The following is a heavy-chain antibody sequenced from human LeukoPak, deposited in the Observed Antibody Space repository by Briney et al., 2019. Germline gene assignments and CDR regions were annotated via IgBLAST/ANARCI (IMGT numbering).Heavy chain of an antibody. CDR3: ARGDVDIVATPDLGDYFDY. Sequence: SETLSLTCTVSGYSISSGYYWGWIRQPPGKGLEWIGSIYHSGSTYYNPSLKSRVTISVDTSKNQFSLKLRSVTAADTAVYYCARGDVDIVATPDLGDYFDYWGQGTLVTVSS. CDR1: GYSISSGYY. D-gene: IGHD5-12*01. J-gene: IGHJ4*02. V-gene: IGHV4-38-2*02. CDR2: IYHSGST.